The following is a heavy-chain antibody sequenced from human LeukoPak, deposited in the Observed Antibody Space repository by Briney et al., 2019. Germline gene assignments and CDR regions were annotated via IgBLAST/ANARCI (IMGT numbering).Heavy chain of an antibody. Sequence: GASVKVSCKASGYTFTSYDINWVRQATGQGLEWMGGIIPIFGTANYAQKFQGRVTITADESTSTAYMELSSLRSEDTAVYYCARDLLGSSSSDYWGQGTLVTVSS. CDR3: ARDLLGSSSSDY. CDR1: GYTFTSYD. V-gene: IGHV1-69*13. D-gene: IGHD6-13*01. J-gene: IGHJ4*02. CDR2: IIPIFGTA.